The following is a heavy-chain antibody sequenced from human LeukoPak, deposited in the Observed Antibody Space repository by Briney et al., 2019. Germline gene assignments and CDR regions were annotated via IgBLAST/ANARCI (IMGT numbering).Heavy chain of an antibody. CDR3: ASQRYNWNDQAFDI. CDR2: IYHSGST. V-gene: IGHV4-4*02. CDR1: GGFISSSNW. Sequence: KPSGTLSLTCAVSGGFISSSNWWSWVRQPPGKGLEWIGEIYHSGSTNYNPSLESRVTISVDKSKTQFSLELTSVTAADTAVYYCASQRYNWNDQAFDIWGQGTMVTVSS. D-gene: IGHD1-1*01. J-gene: IGHJ3*02.